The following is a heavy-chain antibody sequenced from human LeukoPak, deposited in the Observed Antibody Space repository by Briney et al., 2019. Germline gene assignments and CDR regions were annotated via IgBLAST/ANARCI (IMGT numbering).Heavy chain of an antibody. CDR3: ARDRYYYDSSGYYYR. V-gene: IGHV3-11*04. Sequence: GGSLRLSCAASGFTFSGYYMSWIRQAPGKGREWVSYINSSGSTKDYAHSVKGRFTISRDNAKNYLYLQMDSLRALYTAVYYCARDRYYYDSSGYYYRWGQGTMVTVSS. CDR1: GFTFSGYY. J-gene: IGHJ3*01. D-gene: IGHD3-22*01. CDR2: INSSGSTK.